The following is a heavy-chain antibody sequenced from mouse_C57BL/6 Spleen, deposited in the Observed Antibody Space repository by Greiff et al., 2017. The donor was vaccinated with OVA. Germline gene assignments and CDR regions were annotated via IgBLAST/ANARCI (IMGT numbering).Heavy chain of an antibody. D-gene: IGHD3-1*01. J-gene: IGHJ2*01. CDR1: GFTFSSYA. V-gene: IGHV5-9-1*02. CDR3: TRGGYEYYFDY. Sequence: EVQVVESGEGLVKPGGSLKLSCAASGFTFSSYAMSWVRQTPEKRLEWVAYISSGGDYIYYADTVKGRFTISRDNARNTLYLQMSSLKSEDTAMYYCTRGGYEYYFDYWGQGTTLTVSS. CDR2: ISSGGDYI.